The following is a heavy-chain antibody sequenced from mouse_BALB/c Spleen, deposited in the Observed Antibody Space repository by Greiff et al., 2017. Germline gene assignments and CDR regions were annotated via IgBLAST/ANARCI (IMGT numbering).Heavy chain of an antibody. CDR3: ARKGYDYDWFAY. D-gene: IGHD2-4*01. Sequence: VQLQQSGPELVKPGASVRISCKASGYTFTSYYIHWVKQRPGQGLEWIGWIYPGNVNTKYNEKFKGKATLTADKSSSTAYMQLSSLTSEDSAVYFCARKGYDYDWFAYWGQGTLVTVSA. CDR2: IYPGNVNT. J-gene: IGHJ3*01. V-gene: IGHV1S56*01. CDR1: GYTFTSYY.